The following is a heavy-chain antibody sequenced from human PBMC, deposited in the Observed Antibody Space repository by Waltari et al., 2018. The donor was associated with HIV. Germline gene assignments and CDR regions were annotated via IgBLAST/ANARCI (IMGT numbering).Heavy chain of an antibody. CDR3: VRVGTSFDF. J-gene: IGHJ4*02. Sequence: EVQLVESGGGLVQPGGSLRLSCVASGFTFSYHAMNRGRQAPGKGLEWISYISSNSSTIYHAESVKGRFTISRDNAKNSLYLQMNSLRDEDTAVYYCVRVGTSFDFWGQGTLVTVSS. CDR1: GFTFSYHA. V-gene: IGHV3-48*02. CDR2: ISSNSSTI. D-gene: IGHD2-8*01.